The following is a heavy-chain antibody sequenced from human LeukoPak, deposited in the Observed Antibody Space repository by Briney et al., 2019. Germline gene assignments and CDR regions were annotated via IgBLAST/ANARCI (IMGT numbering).Heavy chain of an antibody. J-gene: IGHJ4*02. D-gene: IGHD1-26*01. CDR1: GFTFSGYS. CDR3: ARVVPSDGALLGAVDS. V-gene: IGHV3-21*01. Sequence: PGESLRLSCVVSGFTFSGYSMNWVRQAPGKGLEWVSSISRSSSYIYYTDSVKGRFTISRDNAKNSLYLQMSSLRVEDTAVYYCARVVPSDGALLGAVDSWGQGTLVTVSS. CDR2: ISRSSSYI.